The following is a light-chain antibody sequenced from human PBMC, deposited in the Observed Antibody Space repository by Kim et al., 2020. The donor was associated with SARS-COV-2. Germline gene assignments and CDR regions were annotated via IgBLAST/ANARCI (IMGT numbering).Light chain of an antibody. CDR2: AVS. V-gene: IGLV2-14*03. CDR1: SSDVGAYNY. CDR3: NSYTSSGTWV. J-gene: IGLJ3*02. Sequence: GQSITSSCTGTSSDVGAYNYVSWYQQHPGKAPKLIIYAVSNRPSGVSTRFSGSKSGNTASLTISGLQAEDEADYYCNSYTSSGTWVFGGGTQLTVL.